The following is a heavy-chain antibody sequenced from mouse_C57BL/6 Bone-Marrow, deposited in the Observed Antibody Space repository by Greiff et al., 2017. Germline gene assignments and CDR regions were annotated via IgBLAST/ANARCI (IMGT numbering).Heavy chain of an antibody. Sequence: VQLQQSGTVLARPGASVKMSCKTSGYTFTSYWMHWVKQRPGQGLEWIGAIYPGNSDTSYNQKFKGKAKLTAVTSASTAYMELSSLTNEDSAVYYCTRCYDYGRRYERPYAMDYWGQGTSVTVSS. J-gene: IGHJ4*01. CDR1: GYTFTSYW. V-gene: IGHV1-5*01. CDR2: IYPGNSDT. CDR3: TRCYDYGRRYERPYAMDY. D-gene: IGHD1-1*01.